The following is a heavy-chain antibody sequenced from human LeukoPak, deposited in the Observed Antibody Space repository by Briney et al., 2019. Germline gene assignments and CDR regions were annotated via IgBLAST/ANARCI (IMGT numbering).Heavy chain of an antibody. CDR2: IIPTLGIA. D-gene: IGHD4-11*01. V-gene: IGHV1-69*02. J-gene: IGHJ4*02. CDR3: APHIPDDYSNYHFDY. Sequence: ASVKVSCKASGGTFSSYTISWVRQAPGQGLEWMGRIIPTLGIANYAQKFQGRVTITADKSTSTAYMELSSLRSEDTAVYYCAPHIPDDYSNYHFDYWGQGTLVTVSS. CDR1: GGTFSSYT.